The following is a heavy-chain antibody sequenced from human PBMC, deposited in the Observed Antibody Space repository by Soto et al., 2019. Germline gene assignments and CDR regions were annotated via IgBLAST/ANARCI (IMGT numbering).Heavy chain of an antibody. D-gene: IGHD1-26*01. J-gene: IGHJ4*02. CDR2: IYYSGTT. V-gene: IGHV4-28*01. CDR3: ARREIQGPIDY. CDR1: GYSISSSNW. Sequence: QVQLQESGPGLVKPSDTLSLTCAVSGYSISSSNWWGWIRQPPGKGLEWIGYIYYSGTTYYNPSLKSRLTMSGDTSKNPFTLKLTSVTAVDTAVYYCARREIQGPIDYWGQGTLVTVSS.